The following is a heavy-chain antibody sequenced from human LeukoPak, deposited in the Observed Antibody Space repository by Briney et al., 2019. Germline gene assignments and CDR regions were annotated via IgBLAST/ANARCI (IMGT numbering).Heavy chain of an antibody. J-gene: IGHJ4*02. CDR3: ARHLSGITGYTYGRGIDY. CDR1: GFTFSSDA. D-gene: IGHD5-18*01. Sequence: PGGSLRLSCAASGFTFSSDAMSWVRQAPGKGLEWVANIKKDGSEKYYVDSVKGRFTISRDNAKTSLYLQMNSLRAEDTAVYYCARHLSGITGYTYGRGIDYWGQGTLVTVSS. CDR2: IKKDGSEK. V-gene: IGHV3-7*01.